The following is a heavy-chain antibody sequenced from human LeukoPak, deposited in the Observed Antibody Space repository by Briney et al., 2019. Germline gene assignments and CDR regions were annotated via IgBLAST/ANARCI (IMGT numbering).Heavy chain of an antibody. Sequence: PSETLSLTCSVSGGSISSSSYYWGWIRQPPGKGLEWIGNIYHGGSTYYNPSLKSRVTMSVDTSKNQSSLQLSSVTTADTAVYYCASVRYYGSYFFDYWGQGTLVTVSS. CDR3: ASVRYYGSYFFDY. J-gene: IGHJ4*02. CDR2: IYHGGST. V-gene: IGHV4-39*01. CDR1: GGSISSSSYY. D-gene: IGHD3-10*01.